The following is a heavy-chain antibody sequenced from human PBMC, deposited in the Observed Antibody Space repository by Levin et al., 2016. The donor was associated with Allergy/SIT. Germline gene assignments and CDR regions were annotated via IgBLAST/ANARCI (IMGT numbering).Heavy chain of an antibody. CDR2: INPSSGDI. CDR1: GYTFTSYY. CDR3: TRETLTGGDAFDI. Sequence: ASVKVSCKASGYTFTSYYMHWVRQAPGKGLEWLGIINPSSGDISYAQKFQGRVTMTRDTSTSTVYMELSSLRSEDTAVYSCTRETLTGGDAFDIWGQGTMVTVSS. D-gene: IGHD7-27*01. V-gene: IGHV1-46*01. J-gene: IGHJ3*02.